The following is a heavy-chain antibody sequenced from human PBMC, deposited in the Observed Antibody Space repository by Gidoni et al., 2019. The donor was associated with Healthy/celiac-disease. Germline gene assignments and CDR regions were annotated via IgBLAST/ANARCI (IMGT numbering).Heavy chain of an antibody. V-gene: IGHV3-23*01. CDR1: GFTFNTYA. CDR2: ISGSGGST. CDR3: AKVKDADMVTFISGFDC. D-gene: IGHD5-18*01. Sequence: EVQLLESGGGLVQPGGSLRLSCAASGFTFNTYAMSWIRQAPGKGLEWVSTISGSGGSTYYADSVKGRFTISRDNSKNTLYVQMGSLRAEDTAVYYCAKVKDADMVTFISGFDCWGQGTLVTVSS. J-gene: IGHJ4*02.